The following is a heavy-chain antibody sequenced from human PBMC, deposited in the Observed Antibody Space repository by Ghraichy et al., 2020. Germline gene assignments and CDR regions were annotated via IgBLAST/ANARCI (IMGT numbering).Heavy chain of an antibody. V-gene: IGHV3-23*01. Sequence: GESLNISCAASGFTFSSYAMSWVRQAPGKGLEWVSGISGSGGSTYYADSVKGRFTISRDNSKNTLYLQMNSLRAEDTAVYNCAKTSYSSEDYWGQGTLVTVSS. J-gene: IGHJ4*02. CDR3: AKTSYSSEDY. CDR1: GFTFSSYA. CDR2: ISGSGGST. D-gene: IGHD6-19*01.